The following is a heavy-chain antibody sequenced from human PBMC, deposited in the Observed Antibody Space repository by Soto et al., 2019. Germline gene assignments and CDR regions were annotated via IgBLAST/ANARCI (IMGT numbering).Heavy chain of an antibody. CDR3: ARGLSYDILTGFKYFGMDG. V-gene: IGHV4-34*01. J-gene: IGHJ6*02. CDR1: GGSFTGYY. CDR2: INHSGST. Sequence: SETLSLTCAFYGGSFTGYYWSWIRQPPGKGLEWIGEINHSGSTNYNPSLKSRVTISVDTSKNQFSLKLTSVTAADTAVYYCARGLSYDILTGFKYFGMDGWGEGTTVTVSS. D-gene: IGHD3-9*01.